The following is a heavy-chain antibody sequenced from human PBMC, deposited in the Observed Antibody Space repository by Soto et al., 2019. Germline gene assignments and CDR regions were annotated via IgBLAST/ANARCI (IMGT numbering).Heavy chain of an antibody. CDR3: AMGVVPAAEYFDY. J-gene: IGHJ4*02. V-gene: IGHV1-69*02. CDR2: IIPILGIA. Sequence: QVQLVQSGAEVKKPGSSVKVSCKASGGTFSSYTISWVRQAPGQGLEWMGRIIPILGIANYAQKFQGRVTITADKSTSTAYMELSSLRSEDTAVDYCAMGVVPAAEYFDYWGQGTLVTVSS. D-gene: IGHD2-2*01. CDR1: GGTFSSYT.